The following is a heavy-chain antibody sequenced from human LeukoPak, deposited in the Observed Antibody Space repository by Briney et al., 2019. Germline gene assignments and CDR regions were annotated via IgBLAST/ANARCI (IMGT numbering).Heavy chain of an antibody. CDR3: ATSGFWSGYYTGRDGY. Sequence: SETLSLTCAVYGGSFSGYYWSWIRQPPGKGLEWIGEINHSGSTNYNPSLKSRVTISVDTSKIQFSLKLSSVTAADTAVYYCATSGFWSGYYTGRDGYWGQGTLVTVSS. CDR1: GGSFSGYY. V-gene: IGHV4-34*01. CDR2: INHSGST. D-gene: IGHD3-3*01. J-gene: IGHJ4*02.